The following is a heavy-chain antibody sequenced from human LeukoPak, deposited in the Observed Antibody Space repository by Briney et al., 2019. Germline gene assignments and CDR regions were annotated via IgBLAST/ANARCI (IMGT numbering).Heavy chain of an antibody. Sequence: TGGSLRLSCAASGFIFSDHWMTWIRQTPGKGLEWVANINQDGSDKYYVDSVRGRFTISRDNAKNSLYMQMNSLRVEDTGVYYCTRGRNPEWWGQGTLITVSS. CDR2: INQDGSDK. D-gene: IGHD3-3*01. CDR3: TRGRNPEW. CDR1: GFIFSDHW. J-gene: IGHJ4*02. V-gene: IGHV3-7*01.